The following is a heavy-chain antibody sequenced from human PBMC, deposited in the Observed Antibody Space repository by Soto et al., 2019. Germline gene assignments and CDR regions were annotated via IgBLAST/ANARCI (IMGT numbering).Heavy chain of an antibody. CDR1: GGSINRGGYY. D-gene: IGHD2-21*02. V-gene: IGHV4-31*03. Sequence: QVQLQESGPGLGKPSQTLSLTCTVSGGSINRGGYYWTWIRQHPGKGLEWIGSVYYSGSTNYNPSLKSRVTISVYTSKYPFSLKLSSVSAADTAVYYCARGAGGNFYFDYWGQGTLVTVSS. CDR3: ARGAGGNFYFDY. CDR2: VYYSGST. J-gene: IGHJ4*02.